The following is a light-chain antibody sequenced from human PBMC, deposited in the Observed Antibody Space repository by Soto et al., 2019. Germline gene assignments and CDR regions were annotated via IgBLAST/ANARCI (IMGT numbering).Light chain of an antibody. CDR3: CSYAGSSTSWV. J-gene: IGLJ3*02. CDR2: EVS. CDR1: SSDVGSYNL. V-gene: IGLV2-23*02. Sequence: ALTQPASVSGSPGQSITISCTGTSSDVGSYNLVSWYQQHPGKAPKLMIYEVSKRPSGVSNRFSGSKSGNTASLTISGLQAEDEADYYCCSYAGSSTSWVFGGGTKLTVL.